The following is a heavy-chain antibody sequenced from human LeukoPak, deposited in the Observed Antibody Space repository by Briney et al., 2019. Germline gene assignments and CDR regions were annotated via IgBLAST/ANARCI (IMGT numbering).Heavy chain of an antibody. V-gene: IGHV4-4*07. CDR2: VTRNGGVLYT. CDR3: ARGNGWKLHDY. Sequence: SETLSLTCPVPNDSITTSYWSWIRQPAGKGLEWIGRVTRNGGVLYTSHTSSVRSRVILSVDASKNQFSLTLSAVTAADTGVYYCARGNGWKLHDYWGQGIQVTVSS. J-gene: IGHJ4*02. CDR1: NDSITTSY. D-gene: IGHD4-23*01.